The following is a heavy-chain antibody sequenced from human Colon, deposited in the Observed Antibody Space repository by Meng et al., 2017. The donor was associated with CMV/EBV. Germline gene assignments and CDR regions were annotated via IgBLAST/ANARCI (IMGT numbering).Heavy chain of an antibody. CDR1: GFTFSSYA. D-gene: IGHD5-24*01. CDR2: IDSSGA. J-gene: IGHJ5*02. Sequence: GGSLRLSCAASGFTFSSYAMSWVHQTPGKGLEWVSTIDSSGAYIADSVKGRFTVSRDNFKNTLDLQMNSLRVEDAATYYCTKLMGNTRVDHWGQGTQVTVSS. V-gene: IGHV3-23*05. CDR3: TKLMGNTRVDH.